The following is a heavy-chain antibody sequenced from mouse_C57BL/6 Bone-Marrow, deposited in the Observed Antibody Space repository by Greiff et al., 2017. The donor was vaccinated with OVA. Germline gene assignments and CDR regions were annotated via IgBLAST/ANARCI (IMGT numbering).Heavy chain of an antibody. CDR3: ARYGPDYFDY. CDR2: IDPSDSYT. J-gene: IGHJ2*01. V-gene: IGHV1-50*01. D-gene: IGHD1-1*02. Sequence: QVQLQQPGAELVKPGASVKLSCKASGYTFTSYWMQWVKQRPGQGLEWIGEIDPSDSYTNYNQKFKGKATLTVDKSSSTAYMQLSSLTSEDSAVYYCARYGPDYFDYWGQGTTLTVSS. CDR1: GYTFTSYW.